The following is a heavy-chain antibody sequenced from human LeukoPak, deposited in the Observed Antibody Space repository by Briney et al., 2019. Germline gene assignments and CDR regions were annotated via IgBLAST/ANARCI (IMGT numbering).Heavy chain of an antibody. J-gene: IGHJ5*02. V-gene: IGHV3-23*01. Sequence: PGGSLRLSCAASGFTFSSYDMSWVRQAPGKGLEWVSAISGSGGSTYYADSVKVRFTISRDNSKNTLYLKMNSLRAEDTAVYYCASGDYGNGYDPGGQGTLVTVST. D-gene: IGHD4/OR15-4a*01. CDR3: ASGDYGNGYDP. CDR1: GFTFSSYD. CDR2: ISGSGGST.